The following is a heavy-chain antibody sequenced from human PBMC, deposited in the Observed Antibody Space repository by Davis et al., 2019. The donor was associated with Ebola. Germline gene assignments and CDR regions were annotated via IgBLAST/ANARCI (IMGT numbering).Heavy chain of an antibody. V-gene: IGHV3-66*03. CDR3: AGDDGDSVEDGWFDP. CDR2: MYSIGTT. D-gene: IGHD4-17*01. CDR1: GFTVGSKY. J-gene: IGHJ5*02. Sequence: GESLKISCAVSGFTVGSKYMNWLRQAPGKGLEWVSVMYSIGTTYYADSVKGRFTISRDNAKNMLFLQMDSLRIEDSAVYYCAGDDGDSVEDGWFDPWGQGTLVTVSS.